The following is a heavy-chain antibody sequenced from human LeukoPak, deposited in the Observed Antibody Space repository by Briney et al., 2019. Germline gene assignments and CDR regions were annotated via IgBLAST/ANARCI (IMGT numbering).Heavy chain of an antibody. Sequence: GASVKVSCKASGYTFTGYYMHWVRQAPGQGLEWMGWINPNSGGTNYAQKLQGRVTMTTDTSTSTAYMELRSLRSDDTAVYYCARDRAPGIVGATGNFDYWGQGTLVTVSS. CDR1: GYTFTGYY. CDR3: ARDRAPGIVGATGNFDY. V-gene: IGHV1-2*02. CDR2: INPNSGGT. D-gene: IGHD1-26*01. J-gene: IGHJ4*02.